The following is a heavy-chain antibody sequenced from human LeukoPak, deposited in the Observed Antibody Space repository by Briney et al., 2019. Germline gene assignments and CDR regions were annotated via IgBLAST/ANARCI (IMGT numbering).Heavy chain of an antibody. Sequence: PGGSLRLSCAASGFTFSSYAMSWVRQAPGKGLEWVSVIYSGGSTYYADSVKGRFTISRDNSKNTLYLQMNSLRAEDTAVYYCARDGGYYDSSGYPYDYWGQGTLVTVSS. V-gene: IGHV3-66*01. CDR2: IYSGGST. D-gene: IGHD3-22*01. CDR3: ARDGGYYDSSGYPYDY. J-gene: IGHJ4*02. CDR1: GFTFSSYA.